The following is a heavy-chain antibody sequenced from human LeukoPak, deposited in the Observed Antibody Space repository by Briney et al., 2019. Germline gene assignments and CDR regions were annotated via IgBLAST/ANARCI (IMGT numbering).Heavy chain of an antibody. J-gene: IGHJ4*02. Sequence: PPETLSLTCTVSGGSIRDFYWRWIRQPAAKALEWIVRIYISGNTNYNPSLKSRVTMSLDTSKNHFSLRLRSVTAADPAVYYCARNAGDYWGQGTLVTVSS. CDR3: ARNAGDY. D-gene: IGHD1-1*01. CDR1: GGSIRDFY. CDR2: IYISGNT. V-gene: IGHV4-4*07.